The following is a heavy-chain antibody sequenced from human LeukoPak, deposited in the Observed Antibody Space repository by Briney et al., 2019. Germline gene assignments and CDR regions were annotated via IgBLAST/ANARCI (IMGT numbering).Heavy chain of an antibody. CDR1: GSTFDDYA. V-gene: IGHV3-9*01. CDR2: ISWNSGSI. CDR3: AKDSFDFWSGYFD. D-gene: IGHD3-3*01. Sequence: PGGSLRLSCAASGSTFDDYAMHWVRQAPGKGLEWVSGISWNSGSIGYADSVKGRFTISRDNAKNSLYLQMNSLRAEDTALYYCAKDSFDFWSGYFDWGQGTLVTVSS. J-gene: IGHJ4*02.